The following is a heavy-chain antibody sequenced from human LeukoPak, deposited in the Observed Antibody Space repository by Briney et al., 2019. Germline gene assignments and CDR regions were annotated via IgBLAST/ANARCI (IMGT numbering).Heavy chain of an antibody. Sequence: PGGSLRLSCGASGFTFSANALSWVRRAPGKGLEWVSTIYDGGSNTNYADSVKGRFTNSRDNSKNTLYLQMNSLRAEDTAVYYCAGHGSSSGWGQGTLVTVSS. V-gene: IGHV3-23*01. D-gene: IGHD6-6*01. CDR2: IYDGGSNT. CDR3: AGHGSSSG. J-gene: IGHJ4*02. CDR1: GFTFSANA.